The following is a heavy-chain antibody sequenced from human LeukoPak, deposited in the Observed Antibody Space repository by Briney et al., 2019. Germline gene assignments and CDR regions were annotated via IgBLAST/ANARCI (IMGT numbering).Heavy chain of an antibody. CDR3: ARQYDFWSGLPDAFDI. J-gene: IGHJ3*02. CDR1: XGSIXSYY. Sequence: ETLSLTXXXXXGSIXSYYWSWIRQPPGKGLEWIGYIYYSGSTNYNPSLKSRVTISVDTSKNQFSLKLSSVTAADTAVYYCARQYDFWSGLPDAFDIWGQGTMVTVSS. V-gene: IGHV4-59*01. CDR2: IYYSGST. D-gene: IGHD3-3*01.